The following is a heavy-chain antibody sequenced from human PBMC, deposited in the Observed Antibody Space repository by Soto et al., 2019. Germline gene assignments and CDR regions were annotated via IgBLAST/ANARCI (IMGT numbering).Heavy chain of an antibody. CDR3: SRHIHGAFHI. Sequence: ASVKVSCKASGYTFTRYGISWVRQAPGQGLEWMGWINPSNGKANYARNLQGRVTMTTDTSTTTAYMELRSLTSDDTAMYYCSRHIHGAFHIWGQGTVVRVSS. CDR1: GYTFTRYG. CDR2: INPSNGKA. V-gene: IGHV1-18*01. J-gene: IGHJ3*02.